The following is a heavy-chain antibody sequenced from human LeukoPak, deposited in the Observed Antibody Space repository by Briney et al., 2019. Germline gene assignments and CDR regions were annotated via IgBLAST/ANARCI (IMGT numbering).Heavy chain of an antibody. J-gene: IGHJ4*02. V-gene: IGHV4-34*01. CDR1: GGSFSGYY. Sequence: SETLSLTCAVYGGSFSGYYWSWIRLPPGKGLEWIGEINHSGSTNYNPSLKSRVTISVDTSKNQFSLKLSSVTAADTAVYYCARVGYDILTGYYQCVDYWGQGTLVTVSS. CDR2: INHSGST. CDR3: ARVGYDILTGYYQCVDY. D-gene: IGHD3-9*01.